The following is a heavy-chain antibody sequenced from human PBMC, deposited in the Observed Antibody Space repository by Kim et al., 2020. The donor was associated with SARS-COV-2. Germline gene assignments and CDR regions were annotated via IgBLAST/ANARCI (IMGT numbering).Heavy chain of an antibody. V-gene: IGHV4-31*03. D-gene: IGHD6-6*01. Sequence: SETLSLTCTVSGGSISSGGYYWSWIRQHPGKGLEWIGYIYYSGSTYYNPSLKSRVTISVDTSKNQFSLKLSSVTAADTAVYYCARGTRPSLDYWGQGTLVTVSS. CDR1: GGSISSGGYY. CDR2: IYYSGST. J-gene: IGHJ4*02. CDR3: ARGTRPSLDY.